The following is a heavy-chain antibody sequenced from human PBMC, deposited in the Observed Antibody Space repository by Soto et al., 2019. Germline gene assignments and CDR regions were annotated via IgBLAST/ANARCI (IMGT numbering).Heavy chain of an antibody. CDR1: GFTFSSYA. V-gene: IGHV3-30-3*01. J-gene: IGHJ4*02. Sequence: GGSRRLSCAASGFTFSSYAMHWVRQAPGKGLEWVAVISYDGSNKYYADSVKGRFTISRDNSKNTLYLQMNSLRAEDTAVYYCARDRSSSWYHYFDYWGQGTLVTVSS. D-gene: IGHD6-13*01. CDR2: ISYDGSNK. CDR3: ARDRSSSWYHYFDY.